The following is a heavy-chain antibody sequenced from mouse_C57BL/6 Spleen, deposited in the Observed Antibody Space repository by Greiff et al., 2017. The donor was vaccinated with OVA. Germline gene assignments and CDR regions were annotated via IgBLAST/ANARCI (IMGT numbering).Heavy chain of an antibody. CDR2: ISDGGSYT. CDR3: ARDLFYGSSYDYYAMDY. Sequence: DVHLVESGGGLVKPGGSLKLSCAASGFTFSSYAMSWVRQTPEKRLEWVATISDGGSYTYYPDNVKGRFTISRDNAKNNLYLQMSHLKSEDTAMYYCARDLFYGSSYDYYAMDYWGQGTSVTVSS. J-gene: IGHJ4*01. CDR1: GFTFSSYA. D-gene: IGHD1-1*01. V-gene: IGHV5-4*01.